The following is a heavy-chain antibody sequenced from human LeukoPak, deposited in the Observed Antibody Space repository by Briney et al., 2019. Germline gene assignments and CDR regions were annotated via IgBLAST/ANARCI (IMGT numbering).Heavy chain of an antibody. D-gene: IGHD3-22*01. J-gene: IGHJ4*02. CDR1: GFTFNNYA. CDR3: AKGATYQSESSSYFLLHY. V-gene: IGHV3-23*01. CDR2: ISGSGGST. Sequence: HPGGSLRLSCAASGFTFNNYAMSWVRQAPGKGLEWVSGISGSGGSTHYADSAKGRFTISRDKSKNTLYLQMDSLRAEDTAVYYCAKGATYQSESSSYFLLHYWGQGTLVTVSS.